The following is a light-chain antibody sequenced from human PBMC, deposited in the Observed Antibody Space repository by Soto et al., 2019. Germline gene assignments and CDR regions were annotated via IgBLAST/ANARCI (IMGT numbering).Light chain of an antibody. CDR2: AAS. Sequence: DIQMTQSPPSLSASVGDRVTITCRASQSISSYLNWYQQKPGKAPKLLIYAASSLQSGVPSRFSGSGSGTDFTLTISSLQPDDFATYYCQQSYSTPHTFGQGTKVDSK. CDR3: QQSYSTPHT. CDR1: QSISSY. J-gene: IGKJ1*01. V-gene: IGKV1-39*01.